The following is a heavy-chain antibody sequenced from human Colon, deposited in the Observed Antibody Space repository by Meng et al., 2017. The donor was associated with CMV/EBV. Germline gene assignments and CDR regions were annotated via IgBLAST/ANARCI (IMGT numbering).Heavy chain of an antibody. D-gene: IGHD4-23*01. Sequence: ASVKVSCKASGYTFSSYGITWVRQAPGQGLEWMGWISAYNGYTNYAQKLQGRVTMTTDTSTSTAYMELSSLRSEDTAVYYCARDSRESGNSDYWGQGTLVTVSS. J-gene: IGHJ4*02. CDR1: GYTFSSYG. V-gene: IGHV1-18*01. CDR2: ISAYNGYT. CDR3: ARDSRESGNSDY.